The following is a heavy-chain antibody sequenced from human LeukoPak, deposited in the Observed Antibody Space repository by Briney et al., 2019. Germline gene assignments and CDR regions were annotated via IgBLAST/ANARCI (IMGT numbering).Heavy chain of an antibody. CDR3: ARGWSAAAGKSPFDY. Sequence: SETLSLTCAVYGGSFSGYYWSWIRQPPGKGLEWIGEINHSGSTNYNPSLKSRVTISVDTSKNQFSLKLSSVTAADTAVYYCARGWSAAAGKSPFDYWGQGTLVTVSS. CDR2: INHSGST. V-gene: IGHV4-34*01. CDR1: GGSFSGYY. D-gene: IGHD6-13*01. J-gene: IGHJ4*02.